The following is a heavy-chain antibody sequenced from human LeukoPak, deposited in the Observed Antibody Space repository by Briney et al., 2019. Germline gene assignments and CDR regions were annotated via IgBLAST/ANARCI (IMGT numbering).Heavy chain of an antibody. J-gene: IGHJ3*02. D-gene: IGHD3-22*01. V-gene: IGHV1-18*01. CDR2: ISAYNGNT. CDR3: ARGFYYYDSSGEGDAFDI. CDR1: GYTFTSYD. Sequence: GASVKVSCKASGYTFTSYDINWVRQATGQGLEWMGWISAYNGNTNYAQKLQGRVTMTTDTSTSTAYMELRSLRSDDTAVYYCARGFYYYDSSGEGDAFDIWGQGTMVTVSS.